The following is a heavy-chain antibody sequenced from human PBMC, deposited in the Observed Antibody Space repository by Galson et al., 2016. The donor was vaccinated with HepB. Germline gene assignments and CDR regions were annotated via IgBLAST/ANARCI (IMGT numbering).Heavy chain of an antibody. CDR3: VRVWWVRSYGGYVRYFDI. CDR1: RGSISSFY. V-gene: IGHV4-59*01. CDR2: MYNSGST. Sequence: ETLSLTCTVSRGSISSFYWSWIRQPPGKGLAWIGYMYNSGSTNYNPSLKSRVTISGDTSKNQLSLKVNSVTAADMAVYYCVRVWWVRSYGGYVRYFDIWGRGTLVTVSS. D-gene: IGHD4-17*01. J-gene: IGHJ2*01.